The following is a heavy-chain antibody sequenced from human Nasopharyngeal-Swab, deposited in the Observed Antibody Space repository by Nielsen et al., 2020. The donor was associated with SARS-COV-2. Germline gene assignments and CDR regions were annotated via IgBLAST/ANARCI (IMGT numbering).Heavy chain of an antibody. CDR2: ISWNSGSI. Sequence: SLKISCAASGFTFDDYAMHWVRQAPGKGLEWVSGISWNSGSIGYADSVKGRFTISRDNAKNSLYLQMNSLRAEDTALYYCAKDMSYSSGWFYGMDVWGQGTTVTVSS. CDR1: GFTFDDYA. V-gene: IGHV3-9*01. D-gene: IGHD6-19*01. J-gene: IGHJ6*02. CDR3: AKDMSYSSGWFYGMDV.